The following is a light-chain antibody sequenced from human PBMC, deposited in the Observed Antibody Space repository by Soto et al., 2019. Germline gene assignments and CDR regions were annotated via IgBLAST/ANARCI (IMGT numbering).Light chain of an antibody. CDR1: QGISSNY. CDR3: QQRSKWPSST. V-gene: IGKV3D-20*02. Sequence: IVLTQSPGSLSLSPGESATLSCRASQGISSNYLAWYRQKPGQAPRLLXXGPXSRATGIPDRFSGSGSGKEFTLTISSLEPEEFSVYYCQQRSKWPSSTFGQGTRLEIK. CDR2: GPX. J-gene: IGKJ5*01.